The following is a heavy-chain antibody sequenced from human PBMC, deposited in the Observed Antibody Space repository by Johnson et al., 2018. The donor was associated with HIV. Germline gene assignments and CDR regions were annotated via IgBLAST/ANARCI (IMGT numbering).Heavy chain of an antibody. V-gene: IGHV3-30-3*01. CDR1: GFTFSSYA. J-gene: IGHJ3*02. D-gene: IGHD3-9*01. Sequence: QVQLVESGGGVVQPGRSLRLSCAASGFTFSSYAMHWVRQAPGKGLEWVAVISYDGSNKYYADSVKGRFTISRDNSKNTLYLQMNSLRAEDTAVYYCASPLREFDWLLDRSALDIWGQGTMVTVSS. CDR3: ASPLREFDWLLDRSALDI. CDR2: ISYDGSNK.